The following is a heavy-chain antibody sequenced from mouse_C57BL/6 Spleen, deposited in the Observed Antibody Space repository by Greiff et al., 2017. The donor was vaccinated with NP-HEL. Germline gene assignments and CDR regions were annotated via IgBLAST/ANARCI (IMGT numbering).Heavy chain of an antibody. CDR3: ARWGLRRYAMDY. Sequence: QVQLQRPGAELVRPGSSVKLSCKASGYTFTSYWMHWVKQRPIQGLEWIGNIDPSDSETHYNQKFKDKATLTVDKSSSTAYMQLSSLTSEDSAVYYCARWGLRRYAMDYWGQGTSVTVSS. CDR1: GYTFTSYW. CDR2: IDPSDSET. V-gene: IGHV1-52*01. D-gene: IGHD3-2*02. J-gene: IGHJ4*01.